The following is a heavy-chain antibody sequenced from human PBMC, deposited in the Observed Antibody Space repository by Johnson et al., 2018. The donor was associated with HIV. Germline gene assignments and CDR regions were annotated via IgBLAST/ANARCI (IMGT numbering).Heavy chain of an antibody. D-gene: IGHD1-1*01. CDR2: IYSGDST. J-gene: IGHJ3*02. CDR1: GFTVSSNY. V-gene: IGHV3-66*03. Sequence: EVQLVESGGGLIQPGGSLRLSCAASGFTVSSNYMSWVRQAPGKGLEWVSVIYSGDSTYYADSVKGRFTISRDNAKNTLYLQMNSLRAEDTAVYYCAKDWYNWNDGGGYDAFDIWGQGTMVTVSS. CDR3: AKDWYNWNDGGGYDAFDI.